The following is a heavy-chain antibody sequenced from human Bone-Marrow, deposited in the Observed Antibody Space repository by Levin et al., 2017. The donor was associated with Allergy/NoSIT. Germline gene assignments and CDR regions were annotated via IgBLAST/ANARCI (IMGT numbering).Heavy chain of an antibody. J-gene: IGHJ3*02. Sequence: SETLSLTCSVSGASISSGIYYWTWIRHLPGTGLEWIGYIYYTGDTYYNPSLRGRLSISVDTSKNQFSLKVFSVTAADTAVYYCSTIQDRDAFDMWGQGTMVSVSS. V-gene: IGHV4-30-4*01. CDR1: GASISSGIYY. CDR2: IYYTGDT. D-gene: IGHD3-3*01. CDR3: STIQDRDAFDM.